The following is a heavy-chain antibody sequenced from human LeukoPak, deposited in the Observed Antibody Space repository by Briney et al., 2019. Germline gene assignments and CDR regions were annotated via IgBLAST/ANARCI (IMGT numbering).Heavy chain of an antibody. Sequence: GRSLRLSCAASGFTFSSYAMHWVRQAPGKGLEWVAVTSYDGSNKYYADSVKGRFTISRDNSKNTLYLHMNSLRAEDTAVYYCARDRLDIVVVVAAPFDAFDIWGQGTMVTVSS. CDR1: GFTFSSYA. D-gene: IGHD2-15*01. V-gene: IGHV3-30-3*01. CDR2: TSYDGSNK. CDR3: ARDRLDIVVVVAAPFDAFDI. J-gene: IGHJ3*02.